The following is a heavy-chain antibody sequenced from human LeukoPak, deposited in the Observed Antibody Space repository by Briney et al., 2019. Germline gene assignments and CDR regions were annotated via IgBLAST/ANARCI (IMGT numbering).Heavy chain of an antibody. CDR2: INHSGRT. D-gene: IGHD5-18*01. CDR3: ARVIQLWSYYGMDV. J-gene: IGHJ6*02. Sequence: PSETLSLTCAVYGGSFSGYYWSWIRQPPGKGLEWIGEINHSGRTNYNPSLKSRVTISADTSKNQFSLKLSSVTAAGTAVYYCARVIQLWSYYGMDVWGQGTTVTVSS. CDR1: GGSFSGYY. V-gene: IGHV4-34*01.